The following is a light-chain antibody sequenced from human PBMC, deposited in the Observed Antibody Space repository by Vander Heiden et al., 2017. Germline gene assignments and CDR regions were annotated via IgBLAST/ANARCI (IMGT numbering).Light chain of an antibody. J-gene: IGKJ4*01. CDR1: QSVNTY. CDR2: VAS. Sequence: IQLTQSPSSLSASVGDRVTITCRASQSVNTYLNWYQQRPGQAPKLLIYVASTLQSGVPARFSGSGSETDFTLTITSLQPEDFATYYCQQSYNGLTFGGGTTVE. V-gene: IGKV1-39*01. CDR3: QQSYNGLT.